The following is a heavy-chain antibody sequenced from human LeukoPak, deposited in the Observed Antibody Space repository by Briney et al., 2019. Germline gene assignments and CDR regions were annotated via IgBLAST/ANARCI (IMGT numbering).Heavy chain of an antibody. V-gene: IGHV6-1*01. CDR3: ARQFGNYMAY. Sequence: HSQTLSLTCAISGDSVSSNSAAWHWIRQSPSRGLEWLGRTYYRSKWYNEYAASVKSRITISPDTSNIPLSLQLNSVTPEDTAVYYCARQFGNYMAYWGQGTLVTVSS. D-gene: IGHD3-16*01. CDR2: TYYRSKWYN. CDR1: GDSVSSNSAA. J-gene: IGHJ4*02.